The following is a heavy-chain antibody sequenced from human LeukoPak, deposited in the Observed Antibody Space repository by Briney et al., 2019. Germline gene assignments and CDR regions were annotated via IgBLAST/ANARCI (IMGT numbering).Heavy chain of an antibody. CDR3: AKDGVGATLPDY. D-gene: IGHD1-26*01. V-gene: IGHV3-30*18. J-gene: IGHJ4*02. CDR2: ISYDGSNK. CDR1: GFTFSSYG. Sequence: PGGSLRLSCAASGFTFSSYGMHWVRQAPGKGLEWVAVISYDGSNKYYADSVKGRFTISRDNSKNTLYLQMNSLRAEDTAVYYCAKDGVGATLPDYWGQGTLVTVSS.